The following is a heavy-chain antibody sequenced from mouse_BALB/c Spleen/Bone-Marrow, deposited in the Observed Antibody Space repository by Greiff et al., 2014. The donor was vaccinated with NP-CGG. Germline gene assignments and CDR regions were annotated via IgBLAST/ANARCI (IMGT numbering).Heavy chain of an antibody. CDR3: TRSRRAMDY. Sequence: QVQLKESGAELVKPGASVKLSCKASGYTFSSDYMYWVKQRPGQGLEWIGEINPSNGGTNFNEKFKSKATLTVDKSSSTAYMQLSSLTSEDSAVYYCTRSRRAMDYWGQGTSVTASS. J-gene: IGHJ4*01. D-gene: IGHD2-12*01. CDR2: INPSNGGT. CDR1: GYTFSSDY. V-gene: IGHV1S81*02.